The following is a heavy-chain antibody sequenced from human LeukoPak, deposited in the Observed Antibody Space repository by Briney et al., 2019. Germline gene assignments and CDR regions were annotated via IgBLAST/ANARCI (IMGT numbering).Heavy chain of an antibody. CDR3: TTDGVGGYFDWLSIDY. CDR1: GFTFSNAW. V-gene: IGHV3-15*01. Sequence: GGSLRLSCASSGFTFSNAWMSWVREAPGKGLEWVGRIKSKTDGGTTDYAAPVKGRFTISRDDSKSTLYLQMNSLKTEDTAVYYCTTDGVGGYFDWLSIDYWGQGSLVTVSS. J-gene: IGHJ4*02. CDR2: IKSKTDGGTT. D-gene: IGHD3-9*01.